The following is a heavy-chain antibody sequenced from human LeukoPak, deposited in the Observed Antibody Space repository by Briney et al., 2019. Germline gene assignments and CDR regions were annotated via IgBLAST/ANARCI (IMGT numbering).Heavy chain of an antibody. D-gene: IGHD3-10*01. Sequence: SETLSLTCTVSGGSISGYYWSWFRQPAEKGLEWIGRVYTSGTTNYNPSLKSRVTMSIDTSKNQFSLKLTSVTAADTAVYYCARGFGHPWGQGTLVTVSS. CDR2: VYTSGTT. V-gene: IGHV4-4*07. CDR1: GGSISGYY. CDR3: ARGFGHP. J-gene: IGHJ5*02.